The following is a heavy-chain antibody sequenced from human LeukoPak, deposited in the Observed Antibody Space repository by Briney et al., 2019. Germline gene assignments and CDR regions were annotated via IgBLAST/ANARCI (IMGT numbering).Heavy chain of an antibody. V-gene: IGHV4-4*07. CDR1: GGSISSYY. CDR3: ARGAEIGDSGRYYYVWFDP. CDR2: IYSSGNT. D-gene: IGHD3-22*01. J-gene: IGHJ5*02. Sequence: SETLSLTCTVSGGSISSYYWSWIRQPAGKGLEWIGRIYSSGNTNYNPSLKSRVSMSVDTSKNQFSLMLTSVTAADTAVYYCARGAEIGDSGRYYYVWFDPWGQGTLVTVSS.